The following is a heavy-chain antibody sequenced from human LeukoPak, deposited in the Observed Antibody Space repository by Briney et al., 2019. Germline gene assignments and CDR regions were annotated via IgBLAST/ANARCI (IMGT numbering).Heavy chain of an antibody. Sequence: PSQTLSLTCTVSGGSISSGSYYWTWIRQPAGKGLERIGRIYTSGSTNHNPSLKSRVTISLDTSKNQFSLKLISVTAADTAVYFCARERTDTSMDYWGQGTLVTVSS. CDR2: IYTSGST. CDR1: GGSISSGSYY. J-gene: IGHJ4*02. V-gene: IGHV4-61*02. D-gene: IGHD5-18*01. CDR3: ARERTDTSMDY.